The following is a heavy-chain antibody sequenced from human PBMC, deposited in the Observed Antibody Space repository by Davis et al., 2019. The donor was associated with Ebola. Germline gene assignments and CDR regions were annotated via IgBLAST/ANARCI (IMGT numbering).Heavy chain of an antibody. CDR1: GGSFSSYY. CDR2: IYYSGST. D-gene: IGHD6-19*01. CDR3: ARGGIAVAGPDY. V-gene: IGHV4-59*01. Sequence: SETLSLTCAVYGGSFSSYYWSWIRQPPGKGLEWIGYIYYSGSTNYNPSLKSRVTISVDTSKNQFSLKLSSVTAADTAVYYCARGGIAVAGPDYWGQGTLVTVSS. J-gene: IGHJ4*02.